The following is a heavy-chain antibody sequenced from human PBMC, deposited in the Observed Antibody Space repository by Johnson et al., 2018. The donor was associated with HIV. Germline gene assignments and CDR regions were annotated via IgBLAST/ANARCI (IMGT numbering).Heavy chain of an antibody. CDR3: ARDTIRELQLPDGFDV. V-gene: IGHV3-20*04. Sequence: VQLVESGGGVVRPGGSLRLSCATSGFTFDDYGMSWVRQVPGKGLEWVSGINWNGGSTGYADSVKGRFTISRDNSKNTVYLKMNSLRAEDTAVYYCARDTIRELQLPDGFDVWGQGTMVTVSS. D-gene: IGHD1-7*01. J-gene: IGHJ3*01. CDR1: GFTFDDYG. CDR2: INWNGGST.